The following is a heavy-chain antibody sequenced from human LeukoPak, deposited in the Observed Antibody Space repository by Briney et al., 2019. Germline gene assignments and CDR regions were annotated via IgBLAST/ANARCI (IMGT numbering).Heavy chain of an antibody. CDR3: AKDPRAAGTPGPTLPSVFDY. J-gene: IGHJ4*02. CDR2: ISGSGGST. Sequence: LGGSLRLSCAASGFTFSSYAMSWVRQAPGKGLEWVSAISGSGGSTYYADSVKGRFTISRDNSKNTLYLQMNSLRAEDTAVYYCAKDPRAAGTPGPTLPSVFDYWGQGTLVTVSS. D-gene: IGHD6-13*01. V-gene: IGHV3-23*01. CDR1: GFTFSSYA.